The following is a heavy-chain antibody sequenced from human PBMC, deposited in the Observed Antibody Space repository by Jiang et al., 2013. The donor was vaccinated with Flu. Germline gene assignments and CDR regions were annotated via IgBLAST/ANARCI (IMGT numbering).Heavy chain of an antibody. CDR3: VRHALGASGWHYFDD. J-gene: IGHJ4*02. V-gene: IGHV5-10-1*01. Sequence: KPGRGLEWMGRIDPRSSYTTNSPSFQGHVTFSVDQSISTAYLQWISLKAPDTAIYYCVRHALGASGWHYFDDWGQGTLVTVSS. CDR2: IDPRSSYT. D-gene: IGHD6-19*01.